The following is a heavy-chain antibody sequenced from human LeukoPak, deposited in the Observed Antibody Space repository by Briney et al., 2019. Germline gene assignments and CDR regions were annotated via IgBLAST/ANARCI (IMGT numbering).Heavy chain of an antibody. D-gene: IGHD2-2*01. V-gene: IGHV3-33*01. CDR3: ARSGTSGNYFDY. CDR1: GFTFSSYG. CDR2: IWYDGSNK. Sequence: HPGGSLRLSCAASGFTFSSYGMHWVRQAPGKGLEWVAVIWYDGSNKYYADSVKGRFTIPRDNSKNTLYLQMNSLRAEDTAVYYCARSGTSGNYFDYWGQGTLVTVSS. J-gene: IGHJ4*02.